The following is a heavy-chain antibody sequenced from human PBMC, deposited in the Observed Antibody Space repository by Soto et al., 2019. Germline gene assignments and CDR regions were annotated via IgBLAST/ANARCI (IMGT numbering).Heavy chain of an antibody. Sequence: QVQLQESGPGLVKPSQTLSLTCTVSGGSISSGGYYWSWIRQHPGKGLEWIGYIYYSGSTYYNPSRKSRVTISGDTSKNLYSLKLSSVTAADTAVYYCARVKQQRVPSRAGHYYYYYSMDVWGQGTTVTVSS. D-gene: IGHD6-13*01. CDR3: ARVKQQRVPSRAGHYYYYYSMDV. J-gene: IGHJ6*02. CDR2: IYYSGST. V-gene: IGHV4-31*03. CDR1: GGSISSGGYY.